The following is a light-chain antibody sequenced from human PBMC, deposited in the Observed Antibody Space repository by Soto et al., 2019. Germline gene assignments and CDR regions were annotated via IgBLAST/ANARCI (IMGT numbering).Light chain of an antibody. V-gene: IGKV3-20*01. CDR3: QQYGTSRVT. CDR2: GAY. J-gene: IGKJ5*01. CDR1: QSVTKNY. Sequence: EIVLTQSTGTLSLSPGERVTLSCRASQSVTKNYLAWYQQKPGQAHRLLIFGAYTRATGIQERFSGSGSGTDFTLTISRLEPEDFAVYYCQQYGTSRVTFGQGTRLEIK.